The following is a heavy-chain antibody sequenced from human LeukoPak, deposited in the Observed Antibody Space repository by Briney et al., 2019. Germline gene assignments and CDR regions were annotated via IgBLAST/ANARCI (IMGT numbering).Heavy chain of an antibody. CDR3: ARDNPTGGNDYGMDV. J-gene: IGHJ6*02. V-gene: IGHV1-18*01. CDR2: ITDYNGNT. D-gene: IGHD1-14*01. Sequence: ASVKVSCKVSGYTFTDYAINWVRQAPGQGLEWMGWITDYNGNTNYAQKFQGRVTMTTDTSTSTAYMELRSLRSDDTAVYYCARDNPTGGNDYGMDVWGQGTTVTVSS. CDR1: GYTFTDYA.